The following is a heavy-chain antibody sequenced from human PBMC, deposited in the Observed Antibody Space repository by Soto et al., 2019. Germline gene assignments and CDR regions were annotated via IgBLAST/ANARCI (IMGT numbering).Heavy chain of an antibody. J-gene: IGHJ4*02. CDR2: IYYSGST. CDR3: DRESHDSSGYYDGY. Sequence: QVQLQESGPGLVKPSQTLSLTCTVSGGSISSGDYYWSWIRQPPGKGLEWIGYIYYSGSTYYNPSLGSQGIISVDTSKNQFSVKLSSVTDGDTAVYYCDRESHDSSGYYDGYWGQGTLVTVSS. CDR1: GGSISSGDYY. D-gene: IGHD3-22*01. V-gene: IGHV4-30-4*01.